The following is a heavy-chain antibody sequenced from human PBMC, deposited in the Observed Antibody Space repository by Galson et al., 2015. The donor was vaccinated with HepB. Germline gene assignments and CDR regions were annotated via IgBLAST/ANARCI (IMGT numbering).Heavy chain of an antibody. CDR1: EFSLNTGGVG. V-gene: IGHV2-5*01. CDR2: VYWNDDK. CDR3: AHSLGLVGPYFDY. J-gene: IGHJ4*02. Sequence: PALVKPTQTLTLTCTFSEFSLNTGGVGVGWLRQPPGKALEWLAVVYWNDDKRYRPSLKTRLTITKDTTKNQVVLTMTNMAPVGTATYYCAHSLGLVGPYFDYWGQGTLVTVSS. D-gene: IGHD3/OR15-3a*01.